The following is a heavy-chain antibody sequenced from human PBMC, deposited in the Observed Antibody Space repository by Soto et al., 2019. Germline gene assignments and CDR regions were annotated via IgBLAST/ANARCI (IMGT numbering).Heavy chain of an antibody. J-gene: IGHJ4*02. CDR1: GGSIGGDYDS. CDR2: ISHSGST. Sequence: SETLSLTCGVSGGSIGGDYDSWSWIRQPPGKGLEWIGYISHSGSTYYNPSLKSRVTISVDTSKNQFSLKLASVAAADTATYFCARLQAAVPHYWGQGTLVTSPQ. CDR3: ARLQAAVPHY. D-gene: IGHD6-13*01. V-gene: IGHV4-30-2*03.